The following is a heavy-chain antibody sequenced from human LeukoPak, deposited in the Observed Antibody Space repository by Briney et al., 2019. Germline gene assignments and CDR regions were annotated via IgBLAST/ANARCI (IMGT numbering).Heavy chain of an antibody. J-gene: IGHJ4*02. CDR2: IKQDGSEK. Sequence: PGGSLRLSCAASGFTFSSYSMNWVRQAPGKGLEWVANIKQDGSEKYYVDSVKGRFTISRDNAKNSLYLQMNSLRAEDTAVYYCARMGIYFDYWGQGTLVTVSS. CDR1: GFTFSSYS. D-gene: IGHD7-27*01. V-gene: IGHV3-7*01. CDR3: ARMGIYFDY.